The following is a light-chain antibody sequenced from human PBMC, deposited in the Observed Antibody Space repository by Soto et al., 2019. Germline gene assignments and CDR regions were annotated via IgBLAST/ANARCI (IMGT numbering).Light chain of an antibody. CDR2: GAS. CDR3: QQYNSWPLT. CDR1: QSVSNN. J-gene: IGKJ1*01. Sequence: ELVMTQSPATLSVSPGERATLSCRASQSVSNNLARYQQKPGQAPRLLIYGASTRATDIPARFSGSGSGTQFTLTISSRQSEDFAVYYCQQYNSWPLTFGQGTKVEFK. V-gene: IGKV3-15*01.